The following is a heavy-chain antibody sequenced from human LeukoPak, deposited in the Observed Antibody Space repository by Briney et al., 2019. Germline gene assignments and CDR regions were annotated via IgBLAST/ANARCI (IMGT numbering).Heavy chain of an antibody. CDR2: ISHIGRT. CDR3: ARGAVGALYYFDY. D-gene: IGHD1-26*01. CDR1: GDSFSSHY. J-gene: IGHJ4*02. Sequence: SETLSLTCAVSGDSFSSHYWTWIRQSPGTGLEWIGYISHIGRTNYNPSLKSRVTISVDTSKNQFSLKLSSVTAADTAVYYCARGAVGALYYFDYWGQGTLVTVSS. V-gene: IGHV4-59*11.